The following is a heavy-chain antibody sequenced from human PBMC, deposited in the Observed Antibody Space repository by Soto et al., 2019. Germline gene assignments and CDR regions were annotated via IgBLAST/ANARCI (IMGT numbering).Heavy chain of an antibody. J-gene: IGHJ5*01. CDR1: GYTFTSYD. D-gene: IGHD7-27*01. CDR3: GKERGAWGNSAFFFDF. V-gene: IGHV1-8*01. CDR2: VNPNSGNT. Sequence: ASVKVSCKASGYTFTSYDVMWVRQATGQGLEWVGWVNPNSGNTGSAQKFPGRVPLTTSSKLNTDYMELSSRTSEDTAVYYCGKERGAWGNSAFFFDFGGRGAEVTVSS.